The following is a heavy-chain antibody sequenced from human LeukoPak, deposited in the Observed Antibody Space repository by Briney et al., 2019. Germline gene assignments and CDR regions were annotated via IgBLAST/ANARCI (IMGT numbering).Heavy chain of an antibody. D-gene: IGHD1-26*01. CDR1: GFTFSSYW. V-gene: IGHV3-74*01. Sequence: GGSLRLSCAASGFTFSSYWMEWVRQAPGKGLVWVSGINSDGRSISYAASVKGRFTISRDNAKNTLHLQMNSLRAEDTAVFYCARGAFGAFDIWGQGTMVTVSS. CDR3: ARGAFGAFDI. CDR2: INSDGRSI. J-gene: IGHJ3*02.